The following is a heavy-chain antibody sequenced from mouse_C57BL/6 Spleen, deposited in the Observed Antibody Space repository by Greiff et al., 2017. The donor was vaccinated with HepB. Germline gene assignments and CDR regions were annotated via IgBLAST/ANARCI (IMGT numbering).Heavy chain of an antibody. CDR1: GYSITSGYY. D-gene: IGHD2-4*01. CDR3: ARDDYDDAWFAY. J-gene: IGHJ3*01. CDR2: ISYDGSN. V-gene: IGHV3-6*01. Sequence: EVQLVESGPGLVKPSQSLSLTCSVTGYSITSGYYWNWIRQFPGNNLEWMGYISYDGSNNYNPSLKNRISITRDTSKNQFFLKLNSVTTEDTATYYCARDDYDDAWFAYWGQGTLVTVSA.